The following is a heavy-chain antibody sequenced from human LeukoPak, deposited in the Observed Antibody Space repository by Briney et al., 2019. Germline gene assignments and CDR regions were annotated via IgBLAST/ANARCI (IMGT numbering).Heavy chain of an antibody. CDR3: ARTTEAHSWQTRYYSYYMDV. Sequence: SETLSLTCTVSGGSISSYYWSWLRQPPGKGLEYIGYTHYSGATNYNPSLKSRVTISLDTSGNQFSPKLSSVTAADTAVYYCARTTEAHSWQTRYYSYYMDVWGKGTTVTVSS. J-gene: IGHJ6*03. CDR1: GGSISSYY. V-gene: IGHV4-59*01. D-gene: IGHD6-13*01. CDR2: THYSGAT.